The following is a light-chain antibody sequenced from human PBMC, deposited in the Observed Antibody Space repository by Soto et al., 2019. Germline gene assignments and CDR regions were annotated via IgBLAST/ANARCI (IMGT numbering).Light chain of an antibody. CDR1: QSVSSSY. V-gene: IGKV3-20*01. J-gene: IGKJ1*01. Sequence: EIVLTQSPGTLSLSPGERATLSCRASQSVSSSYLAWYQHKPGQAPRLLIYGASSRATGIPDRFSGTGSGTDFTLTISRLEPEDFATYYCQQSYSTPRTFGQGTKVEIK. CDR3: QQSYSTPRT. CDR2: GAS.